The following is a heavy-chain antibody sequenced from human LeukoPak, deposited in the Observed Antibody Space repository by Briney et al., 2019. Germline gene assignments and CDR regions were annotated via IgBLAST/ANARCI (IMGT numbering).Heavy chain of an antibody. D-gene: IGHD3-9*01. CDR3: ARTQYYDILTGYFDY. J-gene: IGHJ4*02. V-gene: IGHV3-30*04. CDR2: ISYDGSNK. CDR1: GFTFSSYA. Sequence: PGGSLRLSCAASGFTFSSYAMHGVRQAPGKGLEWVAVISYDGSNKYYADSVKGRFTISRDNSKNTLYLQMNSLGAEDTAVYYCARTQYYDILTGYFDYWGQGTLVTVSS.